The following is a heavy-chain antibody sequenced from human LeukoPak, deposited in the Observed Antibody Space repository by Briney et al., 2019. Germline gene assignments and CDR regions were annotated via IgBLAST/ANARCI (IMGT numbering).Heavy chain of an antibody. CDR3: ARVSYYDSSGYYSPNPYYFDY. D-gene: IGHD3-22*01. CDR2: ISSSSVYI. J-gene: IGHJ4*02. V-gene: IGHV3-21*01. Sequence: ETLSLTCTVSGGSISSRSYYWGWIRQPPGKGLEWVSSISSSSVYIYYADSVKGRFTISRDNAKNSLYLQMNSLRAEDTAVYYCARVSYYDSSGYYSPNPYYFDYWGQGTLVTVSS. CDR1: GGSISSRS.